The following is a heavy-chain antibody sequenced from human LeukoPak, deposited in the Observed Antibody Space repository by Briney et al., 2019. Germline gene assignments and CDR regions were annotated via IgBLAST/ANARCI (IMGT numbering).Heavy chain of an antibody. J-gene: IGHJ4*02. V-gene: IGHV4-59*01. CDR2: IYYSGST. CDR1: GGSISSYY. CDR3: AGCQGSSSWVDY. D-gene: IGHD6-13*01. Sequence: SETLSLTCTVSGGSISSYYWSWIRQPPGKGLEWIGYIYYSGSTNYNPSLKSRVTISVDTSKNQFSLKLSSVTAADTAVYYCAGCQGSSSWVDYGGQGTLVTVSS.